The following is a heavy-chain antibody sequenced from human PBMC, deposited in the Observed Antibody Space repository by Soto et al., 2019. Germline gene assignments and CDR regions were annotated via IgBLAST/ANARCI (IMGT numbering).Heavy chain of an antibody. J-gene: IGHJ4*02. CDR3: VGGDYAGAGTFYLTDH. D-gene: IGHD3-10*01. Sequence: EVQLVESGGGLVQPGGSLRLSCTASGLTFNNYWMHWVRQAPGKGPVWVSRITGDGRTTTYADSVRGRFTICRDNAKNTVYLQMNSLRAEDTAVYYCVGGDYAGAGTFYLTDHWGQGSLVTVSS. CDR1: GLTFNNYW. V-gene: IGHV3-74*01. CDR2: ITGDGRTT.